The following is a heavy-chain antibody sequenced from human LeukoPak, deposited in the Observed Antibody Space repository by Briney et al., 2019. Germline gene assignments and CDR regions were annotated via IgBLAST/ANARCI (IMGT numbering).Heavy chain of an antibody. CDR1: ADSISNYY. D-gene: IGHD6-13*01. Sequence: PSETLSLTCSVSADSISNYYWSWLPQPPGKGLECIGYNSDSESTKYNPSLKSRVTISIDTSNNQCSLKLTSVTAADTVVYYCARDTGSSGYPEYLHHWGQGTLITVS. V-gene: IGHV4-59*01. J-gene: IGHJ1*01. CDR3: ARDTGSSGYPEYLHH. CDR2: NSDSEST.